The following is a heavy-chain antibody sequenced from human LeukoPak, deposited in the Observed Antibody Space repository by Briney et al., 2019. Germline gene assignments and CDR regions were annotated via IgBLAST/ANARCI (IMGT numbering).Heavy chain of an antibody. J-gene: IGHJ5*02. CDR2: LYSGGNT. CDR3: ARDIPELVIP. D-gene: IGHD1-1*01. V-gene: IGHV3-66*01. Sequence: TGGPLRLSCAVSGFTVSSTYMSWVRQAPGKGLEWVSVLYSGGNTYYADSVKGRFTISRDSSKSTLYLQMNSLRAEDTAVYYCARDIPELVIPWGQGTLVTVSS. CDR1: GFTVSSTY.